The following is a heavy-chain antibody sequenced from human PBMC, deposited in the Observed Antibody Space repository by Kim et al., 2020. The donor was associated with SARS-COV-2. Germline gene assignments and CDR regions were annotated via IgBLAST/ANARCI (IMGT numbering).Heavy chain of an antibody. Sequence: GGSLRLSCAASGFTFSSYTMNWVRQAPGQGLEWVSSISYSGTYIYYADSVKGRFTISRDNSKNSLSLHMNNLRAEDTAVYYCAREGYCNGGSCYIFDLWGQGTLVTVSS. V-gene: IGHV3-21*01. D-gene: IGHD2-15*01. CDR3: AREGYCNGGSCYIFDL. CDR2: ISYSGTYI. CDR1: GFTFSSYT. J-gene: IGHJ4*02.